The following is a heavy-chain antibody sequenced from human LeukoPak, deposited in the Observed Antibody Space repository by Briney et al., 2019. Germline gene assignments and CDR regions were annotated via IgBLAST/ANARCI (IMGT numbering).Heavy chain of an antibody. CDR2: INHSGST. J-gene: IGHJ4*02. Sequence: SETLSLTCAVYGGSFSGYYWSWIRQPSGKGLEWIGEINHSGSTNYNPSLKSRVTISVDTSKNQFSLKLSSVTAADTAVYYCARGRRGYSYGQIDYWGQGTLVTVSS. D-gene: IGHD5-18*01. CDR1: GGSFSGYY. CDR3: ARGRRGYSYGQIDY. V-gene: IGHV4-34*01.